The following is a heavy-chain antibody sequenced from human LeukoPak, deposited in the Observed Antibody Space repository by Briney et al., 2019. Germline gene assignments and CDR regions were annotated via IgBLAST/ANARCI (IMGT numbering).Heavy chain of an antibody. CDR3: ARGGVDYYGSGTYYLMYYFDY. V-gene: IGHV3-23*01. D-gene: IGHD3-10*01. CDR1: GFTFSSYW. J-gene: IGHJ4*02. CDR2: IVGSGGAT. Sequence: GGSLRLSCAASGFTFSSYWMHWVRQAPGKGLEWVSAIVGSGGATYYADSVKGRFTISRDDPHNTLYLQMNSLRAEDTAVYFCARGGVDYYGSGTYYLMYYFDYWGQGALVTVSS.